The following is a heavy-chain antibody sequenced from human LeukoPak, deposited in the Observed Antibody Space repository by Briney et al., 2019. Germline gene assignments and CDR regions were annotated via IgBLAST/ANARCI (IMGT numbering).Heavy chain of an antibody. CDR3: ARAGPGSGWYFDY. J-gene: IGHJ4*02. CDR2: ISPYNGNT. CDR1: GYDFTSVG. Sequence: PSVKVSCKASGYDFTSVGITWVRRAPGQGLEWMGWISPYNGNTRYAQKFQGRVAMTTDTSTTTAYMELRGLRFNATAVYYCARAGPGSGWYFDYWGQGTLVTVSS. V-gene: IGHV1-18*01. D-gene: IGHD6-19*01.